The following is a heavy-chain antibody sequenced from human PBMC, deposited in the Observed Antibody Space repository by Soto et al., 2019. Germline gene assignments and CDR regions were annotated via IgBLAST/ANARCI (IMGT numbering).Heavy chain of an antibody. Sequence: SETLSLTCAVSGGSISSSNWWSWVRQPPGKGLEWIVEIYHSGSTNYNPSLKSRVTISVDKSKNQFSLKLSSVTAEDTAVYYCTRENYDYVWGSYRPPGYYYGMDVWGQGTTVTVSS. CDR3: TRENYDYVWGSYRPPGYYYGMDV. D-gene: IGHD3-16*02. J-gene: IGHJ6*02. CDR2: IYHSGST. V-gene: IGHV4-4*02. CDR1: GGSISSSNW.